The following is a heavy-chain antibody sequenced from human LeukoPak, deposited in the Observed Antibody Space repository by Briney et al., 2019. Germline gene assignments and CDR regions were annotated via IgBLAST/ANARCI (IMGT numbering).Heavy chain of an antibody. CDR3: ARVSYYYGSGSYRPTAVYYFDY. CDR2: INSDGSST. J-gene: IGHJ4*02. D-gene: IGHD3-10*01. Sequence: GGSLRLSCAASGFTFSSYWMHWVRQAPGKGLVWVSRINSDGSSTSYADSVKGRFTISRDNAKNTLYLQMNSLRAEDTAVDYCARVSYYYGSGSYRPTAVYYFDYWGQGTLVTVSS. V-gene: IGHV3-74*01. CDR1: GFTFSSYW.